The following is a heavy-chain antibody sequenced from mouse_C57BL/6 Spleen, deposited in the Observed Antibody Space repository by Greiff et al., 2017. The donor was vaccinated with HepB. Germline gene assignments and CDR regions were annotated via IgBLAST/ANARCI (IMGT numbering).Heavy chain of an antibody. CDR2: FYPGSGSI. Sequence: QVHVKQSGAELVKPGASVKLSCKASGYTFTEYTIHWVKQRSGQGLEWIGWFYPGSGSIKYNEKFKDKATLTADKSSSTVYMELSRLTSEDSAVYFCARHEDRLVSYYYAMDYWGQGTSVTVSS. J-gene: IGHJ4*01. V-gene: IGHV1-62-2*01. D-gene: IGHD1-2*01. CDR3: ARHEDRLVSYYYAMDY. CDR1: GYTFTEYT.